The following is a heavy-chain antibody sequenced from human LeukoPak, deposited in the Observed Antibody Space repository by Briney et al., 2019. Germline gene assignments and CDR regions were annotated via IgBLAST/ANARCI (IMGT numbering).Heavy chain of an antibody. CDR2: INHSGST. J-gene: IGHJ6*03. CDR1: GGSFSGYY. CDR3: ARRFYYYYMDV. Sequence: PSETLSLTCVVYGGSFSGYYWSWIRQPPGKGLEWIGEINHSGSTNYNPSLKSRVTISVDTSKNQFSLKLSSVTAADTAVYYCARRFYYYYMDVWGKGTTVTISS. V-gene: IGHV4-34*01.